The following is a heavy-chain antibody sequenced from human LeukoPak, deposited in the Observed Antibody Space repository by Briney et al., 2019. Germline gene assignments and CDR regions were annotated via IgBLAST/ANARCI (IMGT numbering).Heavy chain of an antibody. D-gene: IGHD6-19*01. V-gene: IGHV5-51*01. Sequence: GESLKISCKASGYSFTSYWIAWVRQMPGKGLEWMGIIYPGDSDTRYSPSFQGQVTISADKSISTAYLQWSSLKASDTAMYYCARIGYSSGWYSVYYFDYWGQGTLVTVSS. J-gene: IGHJ4*02. CDR2: IYPGDSDT. CDR1: GYSFTSYW. CDR3: ARIGYSSGWYSVYYFDY.